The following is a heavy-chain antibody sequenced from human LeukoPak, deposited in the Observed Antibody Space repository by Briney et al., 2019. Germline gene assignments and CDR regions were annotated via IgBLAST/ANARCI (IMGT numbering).Heavy chain of an antibody. J-gene: IGHJ4*02. CDR1: GGSISSSSYY. Sequence: SETLSLTCTVSGGSISSSSYYWGWLRQPPGKGLEWIGSIYYSGSTYYNPSLKSRVTISVDTSKNQFSLKLSSVTAADTAVYYCARLPRWGSYYFDYWGQGTLVTVSS. CDR3: ARLPRWGSYYFDY. D-gene: IGHD5-24*01. CDR2: IYYSGST. V-gene: IGHV4-39*01.